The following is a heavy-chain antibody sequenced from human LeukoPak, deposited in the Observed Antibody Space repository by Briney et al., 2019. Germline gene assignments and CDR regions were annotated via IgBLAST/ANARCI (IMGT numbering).Heavy chain of an antibody. D-gene: IGHD3-10*02. J-gene: IGHJ4*02. CDR1: GGSFSGYY. V-gene: IGHV4-34*01. CDR2: INHSGST. CDR3: ARLTAFMFGEFGFDY. Sequence: SETLSLTCAVYGGSFSGYYWSWIRQPPGKGLEWIGEINHSGSTNYNPSLKSRVTISVDTSKNQFSLKLSFVTAADAAVYYCARLTAFMFGEFGFDYWGQGTLVTVSS.